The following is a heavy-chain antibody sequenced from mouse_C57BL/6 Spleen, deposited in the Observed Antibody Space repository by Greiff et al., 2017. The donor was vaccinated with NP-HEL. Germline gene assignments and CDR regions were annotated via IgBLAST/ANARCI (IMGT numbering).Heavy chain of an antibody. J-gene: IGHJ3*01. V-gene: IGHV14-1*01. CDR3: TTETAQATHAY. D-gene: IGHD3-2*02. CDR1: GFNIKDYY. Sequence: EVQLQQSGAELVRPGASVKLSCTASGFNIKDYYMHWVKQRPEQGLEWIGRIDPEDGDTEYAPKFQGKATMTADTSSNTAYLQLSSLTSEDTAVYYCTTETAQATHAYWGQGTLVTVSA. CDR2: IDPEDGDT.